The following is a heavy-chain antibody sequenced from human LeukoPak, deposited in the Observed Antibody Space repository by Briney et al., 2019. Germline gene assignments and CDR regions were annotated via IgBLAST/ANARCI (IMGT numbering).Heavy chain of an antibody. CDR1: GYTFTSYY. CDR3: ARLPDGAAMQGELFDY. J-gene: IGHJ4*02. CDR2: INPSGGST. D-gene: IGHD3-10*01. V-gene: IGHV1-46*01. Sequence: GASVKVSCKASGYTFTSYYMHWVRQAPGQGLEWMGIINPSGGSTSHAQKFQGRVTMTRDTSTSTVYMELSSLRSEDTAVYYCARLPDGAAMQGELFDYWGQGTLVTVSS.